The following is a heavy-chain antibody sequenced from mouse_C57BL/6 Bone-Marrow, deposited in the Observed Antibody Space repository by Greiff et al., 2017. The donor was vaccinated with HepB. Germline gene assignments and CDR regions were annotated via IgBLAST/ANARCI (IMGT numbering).Heavy chain of an antibody. CDR3: ARSRGWITTVVYWYFDV. D-gene: IGHD1-1*01. Sequence: QVQLQQPGAELVKPGASVKLSCKASGYTFTSYWMHWVKQRPGRGLEWIGRFDPNSGGTKYNEKFKSKATLTVDKPSSTAYMQLSRLTSEDAAVYYCARSRGWITTVVYWYFDVWGTGTTVTVSS. J-gene: IGHJ1*03. CDR1: GYTFTSYW. CDR2: FDPNSGGT. V-gene: IGHV1-72*01.